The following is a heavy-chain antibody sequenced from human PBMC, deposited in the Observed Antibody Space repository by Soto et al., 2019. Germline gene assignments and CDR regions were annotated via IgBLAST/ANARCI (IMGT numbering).Heavy chain of an antibody. J-gene: IGHJ4*02. CDR1: GFTFSSYG. D-gene: IGHD4-17*01. CDR2: IWYDGSNK. CDR3: ASGDEPPLDY. Sequence: QVQLVESGGGVVQPGRSLRLTCAASGFTFSSYGMHWVRQAPGKGLEWVAVIWYDGSNKYYADSVKGRFTISRDNSKNTLYLQMNSLRAEDTAVYYCASGDEPPLDYWGQGTLVTVSS. V-gene: IGHV3-33*01.